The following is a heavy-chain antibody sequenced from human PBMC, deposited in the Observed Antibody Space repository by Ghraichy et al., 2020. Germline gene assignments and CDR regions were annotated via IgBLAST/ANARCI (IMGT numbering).Heavy chain of an antibody. CDR2: INQDGSEK. J-gene: IGHJ4*02. CDR1: GFTFSSHW. V-gene: IGHV3-7*01. D-gene: IGHD6-19*01. CDR3: ARSSGWTPDY. Sequence: GGSLRLSCAASGFTFSSHWMSWFRQAPGKGLEWVAIINQDGSEKYYVDSVKGRFTISRDNTMNSLFLQMNGLRAEDTAVYYCARSSGWTPDYWGQGTLVTVSS.